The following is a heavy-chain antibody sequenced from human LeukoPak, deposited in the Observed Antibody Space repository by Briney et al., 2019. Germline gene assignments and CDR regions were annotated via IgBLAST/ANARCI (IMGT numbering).Heavy chain of an antibody. CDR1: GFTFSSYA. J-gene: IGHJ4*02. CDR3: ATDPRTYSSSPYYFDY. CDR2: ISYDGSNK. Sequence: GGSLRLSCAASGFTFSSYAMHWVRQAPGKGLEWVAVISYDGSNKYYADSVKGRFTISRDNSKNTLYVQMNSLRAEDPAVYYCATDPRTYSSSPYYFDYWGQGTLVTVSS. V-gene: IGHV3-30*04. D-gene: IGHD6-6*01.